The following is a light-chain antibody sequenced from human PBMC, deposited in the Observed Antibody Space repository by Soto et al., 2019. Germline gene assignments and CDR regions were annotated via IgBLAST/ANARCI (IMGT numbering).Light chain of an antibody. J-gene: IGKJ1*01. CDR3: QQYGSSHKT. Sequence: EIVLTQSPGTLSLSPGERATLSCRASQSVSSSYLAWYQQKPGQAPRLLIYGASSRATGIPDSFSGSGSGTDFTLTISRLEPEDFAVYYCQQYGSSHKTFGQGTKVEIK. V-gene: IGKV3-20*01. CDR2: GAS. CDR1: QSVSSSY.